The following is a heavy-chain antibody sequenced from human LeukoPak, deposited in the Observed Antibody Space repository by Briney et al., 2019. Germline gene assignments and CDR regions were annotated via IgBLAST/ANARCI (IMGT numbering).Heavy chain of an antibody. CDR3: ARMGRYYYDSSGPYYFDY. CDR2: INPNSGGT. CDR1: GYTFTGYY. J-gene: IGHJ4*02. V-gene: IGHV1-2*02. D-gene: IGHD3-22*01. Sequence: ASVKVSCKASGYTFTGYYMHWVRQAPGQGLEWEGLINPNSGGTNYAQKFQGRVTMTRDTSISTAYMELSRLRSDDTAVYYCARMGRYYYDSSGPYYFDYWGQGTLVTVSS.